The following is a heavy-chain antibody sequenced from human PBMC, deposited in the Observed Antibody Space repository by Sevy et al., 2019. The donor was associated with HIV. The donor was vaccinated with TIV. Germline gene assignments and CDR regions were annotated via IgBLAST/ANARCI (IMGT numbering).Heavy chain of an antibody. Sequence: ASVKVSCKASGYTFTGYYMHWVRQAPGQGLEWMGRINPNSGGTNYAQTFQGRVTMTRDTSISTAYMELSRLRSDDTAVYYCARVKYYGSGSYYKSPNYYYYGMDVWGQGTTVTVSS. CDR2: INPNSGGT. CDR1: GYTFTGYY. CDR3: ARVKYYGSGSYYKSPNYYYYGMDV. V-gene: IGHV1-2*06. J-gene: IGHJ6*02. D-gene: IGHD3-10*01.